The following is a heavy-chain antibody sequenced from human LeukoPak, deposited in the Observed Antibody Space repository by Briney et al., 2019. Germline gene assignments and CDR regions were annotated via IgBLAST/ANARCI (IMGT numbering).Heavy chain of an antibody. J-gene: IGHJ4*02. CDR1: GDSISNGDYY. Sequence: SETLSLTCTVSGDSISNGDYYWSWIRQPPGQGLEWIGYIYYSGSTYYKSSLKSRVSISVDTSKNQFSLKLSSVTAADTAVYYCARIRRLTTFAVVITNYFDYWGQGTLVTVSS. V-gene: IGHV4-30-4*01. CDR2: IYYSGST. D-gene: IGHD3-3*01. CDR3: ARIRRLTTFAVVITNYFDY.